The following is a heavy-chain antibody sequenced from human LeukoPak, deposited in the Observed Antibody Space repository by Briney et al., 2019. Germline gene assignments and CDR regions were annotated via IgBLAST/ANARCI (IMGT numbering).Heavy chain of an antibody. CDR2: IYYSGST. CDR3: ARTVEMATIDY. CDR1: GGSISSSSYY. J-gene: IGHJ4*02. D-gene: IGHD5-24*01. Sequence: KASETLSLTCTVSGGSISSSSYYWGWIRQPPGKGLERIGSIYYSGSTYYNPSLKSRVTISVDTSKNQFSLKLSSVAAADTAVYYCARTVEMATIDYWGQGTLVTVSS. V-gene: IGHV4-39*01.